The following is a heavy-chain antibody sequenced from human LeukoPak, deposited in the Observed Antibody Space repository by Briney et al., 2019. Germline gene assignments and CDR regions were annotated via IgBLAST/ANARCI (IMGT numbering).Heavy chain of an antibody. CDR2: IYYSGST. CDR1: GGSISSAGYY. J-gene: IGHJ4*02. CDR3: ARTTQPGYFDY. V-gene: IGHV4-31*03. D-gene: IGHD1-1*01. Sequence: PSETLSLTCTVSGGSISSAGYYWSWIRQHPGKGLEWIGYIYYSGSTYYNPSLKSRVTISVDTSKNQFSLKLSSVTAADTAVYYCARTTQPGYFDYWGQGTLVTDSS.